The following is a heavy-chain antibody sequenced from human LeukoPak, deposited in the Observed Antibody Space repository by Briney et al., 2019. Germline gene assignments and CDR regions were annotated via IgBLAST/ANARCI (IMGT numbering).Heavy chain of an antibody. V-gene: IGHV3-66*01. D-gene: IGHD3-22*01. J-gene: IGHJ4*02. Sequence: GGTLTLSCAASALTVVSNTMSLFRQAPGMELAWVSIIYSCGRTFYLNSVSRRFTISRRNSKNTLYLQLSILRTPDATGYYRARGGSYFDNSVYYLYWGPGTLVTASS. CDR2: IYSCGRT. CDR1: ALTVVSNT. CDR3: ARGGSYFDNSVYYLY.